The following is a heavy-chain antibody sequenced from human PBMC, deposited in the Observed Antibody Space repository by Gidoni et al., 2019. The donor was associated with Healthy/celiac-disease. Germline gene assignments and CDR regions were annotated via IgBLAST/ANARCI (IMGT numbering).Heavy chain of an antibody. D-gene: IGHD6-13*01. V-gene: IGHV4-34*01. CDR2: INHSGST. Sequence: QVQLQQWGAGLLKPSETLSLTCAVYGGSFSGYYWSWIRQPPGKGLEWIGEINHSGSTNYNPSLKSRVTISVDTSKHQFSLKLSSVTAADTAVYYCARAQLVLQYYYYYYYMDVWGKGTTVTVSS. CDR1: GGSFSGYY. CDR3: ARAQLVLQYYYYYYYMDV. J-gene: IGHJ6*03.